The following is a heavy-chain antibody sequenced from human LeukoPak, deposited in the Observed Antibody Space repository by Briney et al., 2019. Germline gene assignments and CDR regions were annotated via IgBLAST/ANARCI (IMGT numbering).Heavy chain of an antibody. D-gene: IGHD6-6*01. CDR2: ISGSGSST. Sequence: PGGSLRLSCSASGFTFTSSGMSWVRQAPGKGLEWVSAISGSGSSTYYADSVKGRFTISRDNSKNTLYLQMNSLRAEDTAVYYCAKDWSEYSSSSGWFDPWGQGTLVTVSS. V-gene: IGHV3-23*01. CDR1: GFTFTSSG. CDR3: AKDWSEYSSSSGWFDP. J-gene: IGHJ5*02.